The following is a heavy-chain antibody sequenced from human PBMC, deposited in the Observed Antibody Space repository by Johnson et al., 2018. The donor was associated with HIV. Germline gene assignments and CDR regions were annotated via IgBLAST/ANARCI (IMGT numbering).Heavy chain of an antibody. CDR1: GFTFSSYG. V-gene: IGHV3-30*02. CDR3: ATTYSNYVDMYAFDI. CDR2: IRYDGSNK. J-gene: IGHJ3*02. Sequence: QVQLVESGGGLVQPGGSLRLSCAASGFTFSSYGMHWVRQAPGKGLEWVAFIRYDGSNKYYADSVKGRFTISRDNSKNRLYLQMNSLRAEDTAVYYCATTYSNYVDMYAFDIWGQGTMVTVSS. D-gene: IGHD4-11*01.